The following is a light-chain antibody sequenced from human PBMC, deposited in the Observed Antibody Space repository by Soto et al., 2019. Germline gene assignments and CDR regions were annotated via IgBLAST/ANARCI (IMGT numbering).Light chain of an antibody. CDR3: CSYAGSSLYV. J-gene: IGLJ1*01. Sequence: QSALTQPASVSGSPGQSITISCTGTSSDVGSYNLASWYQQHPGKAPKLMIYEVSKRPSGVSNRFSGSKSGNTASLTISGLQAEDESDYYCCSYAGSSLYVFGTGTKVTVL. V-gene: IGLV2-23*02. CDR1: SSDVGSYNL. CDR2: EVS.